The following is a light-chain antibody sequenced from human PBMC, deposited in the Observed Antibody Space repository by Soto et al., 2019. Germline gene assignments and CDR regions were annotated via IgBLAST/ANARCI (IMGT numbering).Light chain of an antibody. J-gene: IGLJ1*01. Sequence: QSVLTQPASVSGSHGQSITITCTGTSSDVGSYNLVSWYQQHPGKAPKLMIYEASKRPSGVSNRFSGSKSGNTASLTISGLQAEDEADYYCCSYAGSSTYVFGTGTKVTVL. CDR2: EAS. V-gene: IGLV2-23*01. CDR1: SSDVGSYNL. CDR3: CSYAGSSTYV.